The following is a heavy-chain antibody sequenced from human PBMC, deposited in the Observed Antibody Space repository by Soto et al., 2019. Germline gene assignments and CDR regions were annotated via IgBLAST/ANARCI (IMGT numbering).Heavy chain of an antibody. CDR3: ARGGISHWAYFYYMDV. CDR1: GGSISSGGYY. CDR2: IYYSGST. Sequence: PSETLSLTCTVSGGSISSGGYYWSWILQHPGKGLEWIGYIYYSGSTYYNPSLKSRVTISVDTSKNQFSLKLSSVTAADTAVYYCARGGISHWAYFYYMDVWDRGTTVTSP. J-gene: IGHJ6*03. D-gene: IGHD2-21*01. V-gene: IGHV4-31*03.